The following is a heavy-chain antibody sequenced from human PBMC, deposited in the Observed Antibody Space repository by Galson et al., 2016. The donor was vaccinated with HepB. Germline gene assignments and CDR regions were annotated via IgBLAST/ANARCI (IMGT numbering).Heavy chain of an antibody. CDR2: IDGPTPNT. D-gene: IGHD6-19*01. CDR3: TQWLSNHFDY. J-gene: IGHJ4*02. V-gene: IGHV3-23*01. Sequence: SLRLSCAASGFTFRNYALSWVRRAPGKGLEWVSPIDGPTPNTHYADSVRGRFSIHRDNSRDTLYLQMDSLTAEDSAIYYCTQWLSNHFDYGGQGTQVTVSS. CDR1: GFTFRNYA.